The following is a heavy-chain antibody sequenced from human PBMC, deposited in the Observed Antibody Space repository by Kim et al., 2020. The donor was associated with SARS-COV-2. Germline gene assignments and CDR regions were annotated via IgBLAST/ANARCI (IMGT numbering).Heavy chain of an antibody. J-gene: IGHJ4*02. D-gene: IGHD6-13*01. CDR2: IYTSGST. CDR1: GGSISSYY. CDR3: ARDEPGYSSSWYVDY. Sequence: SETLSLTCTVSGGSISSYYWSWIRQPAGKGLEWIGRIYTSGSTNYNPSLKSRVTMSVDTSKNQFSLKLSSVTAADTAVYYCARDEPGYSSSWYVDYWGQGTLVTVSS. V-gene: IGHV4-4*07.